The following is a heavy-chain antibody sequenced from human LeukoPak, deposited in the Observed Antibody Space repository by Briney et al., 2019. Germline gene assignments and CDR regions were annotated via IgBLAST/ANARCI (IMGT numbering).Heavy chain of an antibody. CDR1: GASISSSSYY. J-gene: IGHJ5*02. Sequence: NSSETLSLTCTVSGASISSSSYYWGWIRQPPGKGLEWIGSIYYTGSTYYNPSLKSRLTISIDTSKKQFSLKLTSVTAADTAVYYCARLGERAIGWFDPWGQGTLVTVSS. CDR3: ARLGERAIGWFDP. V-gene: IGHV4-39*07. D-gene: IGHD2-21*01. CDR2: IYYTGST.